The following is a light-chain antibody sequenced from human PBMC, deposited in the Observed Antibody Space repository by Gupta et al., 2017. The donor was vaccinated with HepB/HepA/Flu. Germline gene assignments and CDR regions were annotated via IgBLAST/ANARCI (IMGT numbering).Light chain of an antibody. CDR3: QQRSSWPSIT. V-gene: IGKV3-11*01. CDR1: QSISSY. CDR2: DAS. J-gene: IGKJ4*01. Sequence: EIVLTQSPATLSLSPGERATLSCRASQSISSYLAWYQQKPGQPPRLLIYDASIRDTGIPARFSGSGFGKDLTLTISSREQGDFAVYYCQQRSSWPSITFGGGTKVEI.